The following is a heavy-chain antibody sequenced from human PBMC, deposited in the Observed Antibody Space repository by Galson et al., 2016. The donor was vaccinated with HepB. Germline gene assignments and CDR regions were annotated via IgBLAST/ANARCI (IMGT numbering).Heavy chain of an antibody. D-gene: IGHD3-3*01. Sequence: SVKVSYKASGYTFTSYYLHWVRQAPGQGLEWMGIINSSGGNTRYAQKFQGRVTMTRDTSTSTVYMELSSLRFEDTAVYYCARDQSRFKTYSDFWSGEVGPSPGYYVDYWGQGTLVTVSS. V-gene: IGHV1-46*01. CDR3: ARDQSRFKTYSDFWSGEVGPSPGYYVDY. CDR1: GYTFTSYY. J-gene: IGHJ4*02. CDR2: INSSGGNT.